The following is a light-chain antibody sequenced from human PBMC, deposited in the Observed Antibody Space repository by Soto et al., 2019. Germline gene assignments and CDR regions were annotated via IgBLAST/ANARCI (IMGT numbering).Light chain of an antibody. CDR2: EGS. V-gene: IGLV2-14*01. J-gene: IGLJ1*01. CDR1: SSDVGGSDY. CDR3: SSFSTSSTLYV. Sequence: QSALTQPASVSGSPGQSITISCTGTSSDVGGSDYVSWYQQHPGKAPKLMIYEGSKRPSGVSDHFSGSKSGNTASLTISGLQPEDEADYYCSSFSTSSTLYVFGTGTKV.